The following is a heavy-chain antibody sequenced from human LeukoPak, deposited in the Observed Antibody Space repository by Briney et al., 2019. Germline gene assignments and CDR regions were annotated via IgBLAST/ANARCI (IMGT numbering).Heavy chain of an antibody. CDR3: AKDRSYYDSSGYYDY. Sequence: PGGSLRLSCAASGFTFSSYAMSWVRQAPGKGLEWVSAISGSGGSTYYADSVKGRFTISRDNSKNTLYLQMNSLRAEDTAVYYCAKDRSYYDSSGYYDYWAREPWSPSPQ. J-gene: IGHJ4*02. CDR2: ISGSGGST. CDR1: GFTFSSYA. D-gene: IGHD3-22*01. V-gene: IGHV3-23*01.